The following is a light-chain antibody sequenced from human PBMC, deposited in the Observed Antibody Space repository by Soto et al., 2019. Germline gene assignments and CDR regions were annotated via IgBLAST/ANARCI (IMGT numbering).Light chain of an antibody. CDR1: QSVSSSY. CDR3: QQYGSSGT. Sequence: ELVLTQSPGTLSLSPGERATLSCRASQSVSSSYLAWYQQKPGQAPRLLIYGASNRATGIPDRFSGSGSGTDFTLTISRLEPEDFAVYDCQQYGSSGTFGQGTKVDIK. J-gene: IGKJ1*01. CDR2: GAS. V-gene: IGKV3-20*01.